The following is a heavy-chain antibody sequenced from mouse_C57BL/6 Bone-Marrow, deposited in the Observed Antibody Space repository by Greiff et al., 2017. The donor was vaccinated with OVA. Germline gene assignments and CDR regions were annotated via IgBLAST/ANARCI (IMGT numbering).Heavy chain of an antibody. CDR2: IRNKANNHAT. Sequence: EVKLMESGGGLVQPGGSMKLSCAASGFTFSDAWMDWVRQSPEKGLEWVAEIRNKANNHATYYAESVKGRFTISRDDSKSSVYLQMNSLRAEDTGIYYCTYYGSSYHFDYWGQGTTLTVSS. V-gene: IGHV6-6*01. J-gene: IGHJ2*01. CDR1: GFTFSDAW. D-gene: IGHD1-1*01. CDR3: TYYGSSYHFDY.